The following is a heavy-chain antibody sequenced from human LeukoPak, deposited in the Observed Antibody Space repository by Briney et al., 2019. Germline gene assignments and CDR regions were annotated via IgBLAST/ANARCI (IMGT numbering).Heavy chain of an antibody. V-gene: IGHV4-34*01. D-gene: IGHD5-18*01. Sequence: SETLSLTCAVFGGSFGDYSWTWIRQPPGKGLEWIGDTSHGGSASYNPSLQSRITMSADMSKKQFSLKMTSVTAADTAVYYCARGWGYTYAKPPLDYWSQGTLVTVSS. CDR3: ARGWGYTYAKPPLDY. CDR2: TSHGGSA. CDR1: GGSFGDYS. J-gene: IGHJ4*01.